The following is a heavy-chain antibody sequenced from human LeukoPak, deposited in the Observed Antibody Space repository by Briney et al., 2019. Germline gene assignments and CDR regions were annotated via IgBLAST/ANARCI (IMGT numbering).Heavy chain of an antibody. CDR1: GYTFTGYY. Sequence: ASVKVSCKASGYTFTGYYMHWVRQAPGQGLEWMGWINPNSGGTNYAQKFQDRVTMTRDTSISTVYMELSRLTSDDTATYYCARGGRIGNYRYFDYWGQGTLVTVSS. D-gene: IGHD1-7*01. J-gene: IGHJ4*02. V-gene: IGHV1-2*02. CDR2: INPNSGGT. CDR3: ARGGRIGNYRYFDY.